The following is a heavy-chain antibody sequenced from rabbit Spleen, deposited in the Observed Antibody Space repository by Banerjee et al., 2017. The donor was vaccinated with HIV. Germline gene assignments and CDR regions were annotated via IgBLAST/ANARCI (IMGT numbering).Heavy chain of an antibody. Sequence: QLEESGGRLVQPGGSLTLSCKASGFTLSNFWLNWVRQAPGKGLEWIGYIDPVFGITYYASWVNGRFSISRENAQNTVFLQMTSLTAADTATYFCARDGAGGSYFALWGPGTLVTVS. CDR3: ARDGAGGSYFAL. V-gene: IGHV1S7*01. D-gene: IGHD8-1*01. CDR1: GFTLSNFW. J-gene: IGHJ4*01. CDR2: IDPVFGIT.